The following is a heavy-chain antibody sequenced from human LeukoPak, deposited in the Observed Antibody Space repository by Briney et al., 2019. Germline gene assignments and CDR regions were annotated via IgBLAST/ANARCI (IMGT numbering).Heavy chain of an antibody. Sequence: GASVKVYCKASGYTFTNSYIHWVRQAPGQVLEWMGLINPDGGNTNYAQNFQGRVTVTRDTSTSTVYMELSSLRSEDTAIYYCARIRDGYNDAYDLWGQGSVVTVPS. V-gene: IGHV1-46*01. CDR2: INPDGGNT. J-gene: IGHJ3*01. D-gene: IGHD5-24*01. CDR3: ARIRDGYNDAYDL. CDR1: GYTFTNSY.